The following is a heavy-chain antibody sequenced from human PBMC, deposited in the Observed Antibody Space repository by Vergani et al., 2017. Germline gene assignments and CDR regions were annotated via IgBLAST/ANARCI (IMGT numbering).Heavy chain of an antibody. J-gene: IGHJ4*02. Sequence: EVQLLESGGGLVQPGGSLRLSCAASGFTFSSYAMSWVRQAPGKGLEWVSAISGSGGSTYYADSVKGRFTISRDNSKNTLYLQMNSLRAEDTAVYYCAKDPHDSSGYYRCPWTSWGQGTLVTVSS. V-gene: IGHV3-23*01. CDR2: ISGSGGST. CDR1: GFTFSSYA. CDR3: AKDPHDSSGYYRCPWTS. D-gene: IGHD3-22*01.